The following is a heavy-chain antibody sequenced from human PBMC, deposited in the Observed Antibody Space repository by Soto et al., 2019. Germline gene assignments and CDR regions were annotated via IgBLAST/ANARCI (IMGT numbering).Heavy chain of an antibody. CDR3: ASEKDSSGYYYSRRTGYYFDY. CDR1: GYTFTSYY. V-gene: IGHV1-46*01. CDR2: INPSGGST. J-gene: IGHJ4*02. Sequence: ASVKVSCKASGYTFTSYYMHWLRQAPGQGLEWMGIINPSGGSTSYAQKFQGRVTMTRDTSTSTVYMELSSLRSEDTAVYYCASEKDSSGYYYSRRTGYYFDYWGQGTLVTVSS. D-gene: IGHD3-22*01.